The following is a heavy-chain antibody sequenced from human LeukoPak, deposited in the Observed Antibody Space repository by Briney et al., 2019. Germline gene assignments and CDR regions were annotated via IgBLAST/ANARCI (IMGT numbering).Heavy chain of an antibody. CDR2: IKSKTDGGTT. Sequence: GGSLRLSCAASGFTVSNAWMSWVRQAPGKGLEWVGRIKSKTDGGTTDYAAPVKGRFTISRDDSKNTLYLQMNSLKTEDTAVYYCTTEDCSSTSCYFYLWGQGTLVTVSS. D-gene: IGHD2-2*01. J-gene: IGHJ4*02. V-gene: IGHV3-15*01. CDR3: TTEDCSSTSCYFYL. CDR1: GFTVSNAW.